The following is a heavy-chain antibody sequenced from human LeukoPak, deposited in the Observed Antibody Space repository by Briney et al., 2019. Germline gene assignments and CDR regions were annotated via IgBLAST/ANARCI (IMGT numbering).Heavy chain of an antibody. CDR3: VSFYETY. V-gene: IGHV3-74*01. J-gene: IGHJ4*02. Sequence: QXGGSLRLSCAASGNYWMHWVRQAPGKGLVWVSHINSDGSWTSYADSVKGRFTISKDNAKNTVYLQMNSLRAEDTAVYYCVSFYETYWGRGTLVTVSS. CDR1: GNYW. CDR2: INSDGSWT. D-gene: IGHD2/OR15-2a*01.